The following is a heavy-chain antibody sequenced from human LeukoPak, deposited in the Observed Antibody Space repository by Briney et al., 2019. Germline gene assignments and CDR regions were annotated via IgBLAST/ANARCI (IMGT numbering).Heavy chain of an antibody. D-gene: IGHD3-9*01. J-gene: IGHJ5*02. V-gene: IGHV1-46*01. CDR3: ARFRNILTGFDP. CDR1: GYTFTSYY. CDR2: IIPSGGST. Sequence: GASVKVSCKASGYTFTSYYMHWVRQAPGQGLEWMGIIIPSGGSTSYAQKFQGRVTMTRDTSTSTVYMELSSLRSEDTAVYYCARFRNILTGFDPWGQGTLVTVSS.